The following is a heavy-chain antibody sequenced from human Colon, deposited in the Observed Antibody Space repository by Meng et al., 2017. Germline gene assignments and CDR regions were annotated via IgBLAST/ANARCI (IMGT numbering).Heavy chain of an antibody. CDR2: IKQDGSEK. CDR1: GFTFISYW. D-gene: IGHD1-26*01. Sequence: GGSLRPSCAASGFTFISYWMSWVRQAPGKGLEWVANIKQDGSEKYYVDSVKGRFTISRDNAKNSLYLQMNSLRAEDTAVYYCARRMYPLIRSGIDYWGQGTLVTVSS. V-gene: IGHV3-7*01. CDR3: ARRMYPLIRSGIDY. J-gene: IGHJ4*01.